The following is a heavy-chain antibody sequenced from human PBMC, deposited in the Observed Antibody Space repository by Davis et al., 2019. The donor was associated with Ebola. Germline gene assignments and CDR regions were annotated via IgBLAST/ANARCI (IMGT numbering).Heavy chain of an antibody. J-gene: IGHJ6*02. V-gene: IGHV3-7*03. CDR2: IKQDGSEK. D-gene: IGHD2-2*01. Sequence: PGGSLRLSCAASGFTFSSYWMSWVRQAPGKGLEWVANIKQDGSEKYYVDSVKGRFTISRDNAKNSLYLQMNSLRAEDTAVYYCARDQIVVVPAAIFYYYYGMDVWGQGTTVTVSS. CDR1: GFTFSSYW. CDR3: ARDQIVVVPAAIFYYYYGMDV.